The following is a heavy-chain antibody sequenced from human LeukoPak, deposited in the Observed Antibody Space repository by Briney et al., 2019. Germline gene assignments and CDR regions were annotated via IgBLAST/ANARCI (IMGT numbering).Heavy chain of an antibody. Sequence: ASVKVSCKASGYTFTSYDINWVRQATGQGLEWMGWMNPNSGNTGYAQKFQGRVTMTRNTSISTAYMELSSLRSEDTAVYYCARVMSSSWSYYYYGMDVWGQGTTVTVSS. CDR2: MNPNSGNT. CDR3: ARVMSSSWSYYYYGMDV. V-gene: IGHV1-8*01. J-gene: IGHJ6*02. CDR1: GYTFTSYD. D-gene: IGHD6-13*01.